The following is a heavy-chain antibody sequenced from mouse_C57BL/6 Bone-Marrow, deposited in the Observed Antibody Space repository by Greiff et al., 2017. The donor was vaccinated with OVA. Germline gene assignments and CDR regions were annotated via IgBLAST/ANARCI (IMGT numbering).Heavy chain of an antibody. CDR1: GYAFSSSW. CDR3: ARHEDGYYASYLDY. CDR2: IYPGDGDT. J-gene: IGHJ2*01. Sequence: QVQLQQSGPELVKPGASVKISCKASGYAFSSSWMNWVKQRPGKGLEWIGRIYPGDGDTNYNGKFKGKATLTADKSSSTAYMQLSSLTSEDSAVYCCARHEDGYYASYLDYWGQGTTLTVSS. D-gene: IGHD2-3*01. V-gene: IGHV1-82*01.